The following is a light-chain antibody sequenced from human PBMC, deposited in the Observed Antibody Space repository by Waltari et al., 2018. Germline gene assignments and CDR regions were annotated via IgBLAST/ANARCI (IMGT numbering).Light chain of an antibody. J-gene: IGLJ3*02. CDR2: SNN. CDR1: SSNIGSNT. Sequence: QSVLTQPPSASGTPGRRVTISCSGRSSNIGSNTVNGYQQLPGTAPKLLIYSNNQRPSGVPDRFSGSKSGTSASLAISGLQSEDEADYYCAAWDDSLNGWVFGGGTKLTVL. V-gene: IGLV1-44*01. CDR3: AAWDDSLNGWV.